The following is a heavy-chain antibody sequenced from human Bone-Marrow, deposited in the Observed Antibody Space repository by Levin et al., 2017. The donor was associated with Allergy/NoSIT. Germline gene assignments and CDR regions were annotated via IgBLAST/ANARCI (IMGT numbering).Heavy chain of an antibody. D-gene: IGHD3-22*01. J-gene: IGHJ3*02. V-gene: IGHV4-30-2*01. Sequence: MSSETLSLTCAVSGGSISSGGYSWSWIRQPPGKGLEWIGYIYHSGSTYYNPSLKSRVTISVDRSKNQFSLKLSSVTAADTAVYYCARRQHYDDAFDIWGQGTMVTVSS. CDR3: ARRQHYDDAFDI. CDR1: GGSISSGGYS. CDR2: IYHSGST.